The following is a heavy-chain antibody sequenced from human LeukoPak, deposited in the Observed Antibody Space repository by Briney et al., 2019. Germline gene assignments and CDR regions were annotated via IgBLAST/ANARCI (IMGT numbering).Heavy chain of an antibody. CDR2: IDSNSGGT. V-gene: IGHV1-2*02. J-gene: IGHJ4*02. CDR1: GYTFIDYN. Sequence: ASVKVSCKASGYTFIDYNMHWVRQAPGQGLEWMGWIDSNSGGTNYAQKFQGRVTMTRDTSISIVYMELSRLRSDDTAVYYCARRYGGSSLDYWGQGTLVTVSS. CDR3: ARRYGGSSLDY. D-gene: IGHD4-23*01.